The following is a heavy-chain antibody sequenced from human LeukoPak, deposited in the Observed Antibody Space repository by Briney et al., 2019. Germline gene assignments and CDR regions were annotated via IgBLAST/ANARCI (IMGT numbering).Heavy chain of an antibody. Sequence: PSETLSLTCTVSGGSISSGSYYWSWIRQPAGKGLEWIGRIYTSGSTNYNPSLKSRVTMSVDTSKNQFSLKLSSVTAADTAVYYCAREFTPRSGPHFDIWGQGTMVTVSS. CDR1: GGSISSGSYY. D-gene: IGHD2-15*01. CDR2: IYTSGST. CDR3: AREFTPRSGPHFDI. J-gene: IGHJ3*02. V-gene: IGHV4-61*02.